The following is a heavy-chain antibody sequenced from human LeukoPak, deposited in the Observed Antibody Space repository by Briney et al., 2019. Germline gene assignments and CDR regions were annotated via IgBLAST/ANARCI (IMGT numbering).Heavy chain of an antibody. CDR1: GGSFSGYY. J-gene: IGHJ4*02. V-gene: IGHV4-34*01. CDR2: INHSGST. Sequence: SETLSLTCAVYGGSFSGYYWSWIRQPPGKGLEWIGEINHSGSTNYNPSLKSRVTISVDTSKNQFSLKLSSVTAADTAVYYCARGANGSGSYYYGLDYWGQGTLVTVSS. D-gene: IGHD3-10*01. CDR3: ARGANGSGSYYYGLDY.